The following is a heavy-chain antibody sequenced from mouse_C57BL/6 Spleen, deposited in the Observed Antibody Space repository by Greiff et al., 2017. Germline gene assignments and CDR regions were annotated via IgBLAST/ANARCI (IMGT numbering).Heavy chain of an antibody. CDR2: IHPNTGST. J-gene: IGHJ1*03. Sequence: VQLQQPGAELVKPGASVKLSCKASGYTFTSYWMHWVKQRPGQGLEWIGMIHPNTGSTNYNEKFKSKATLTVDKSSSTAYMHLSSLASEDAAVYYCAREMYYPLYFGGWGTWTTVTVSS. D-gene: IGHD1-1*01. V-gene: IGHV1-64*01. CDR3: AREMYYPLYFGG. CDR1: GYTFTSYW.